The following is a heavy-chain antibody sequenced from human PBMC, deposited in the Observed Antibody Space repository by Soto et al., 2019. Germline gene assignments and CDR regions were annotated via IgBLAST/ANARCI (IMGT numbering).Heavy chain of an antibody. V-gene: IGHV1-69*06. CDR1: GGTFSSYA. J-gene: IGHJ3*02. CDR2: IIPIFGTA. CDR3: ARAQYYYDSSGYYSYAFDI. Sequence: QVQLVQSGAEVKKPGSSVKVSCKASGGTFSSYAISWVRQAPGQGLEWMGGIIPIFGTANYAQKFQGRVTITADKSTSTAYMGLSSLRSEDTAVYYCARAQYYYDSSGYYSYAFDIWGQGTMVTVSS. D-gene: IGHD3-22*01.